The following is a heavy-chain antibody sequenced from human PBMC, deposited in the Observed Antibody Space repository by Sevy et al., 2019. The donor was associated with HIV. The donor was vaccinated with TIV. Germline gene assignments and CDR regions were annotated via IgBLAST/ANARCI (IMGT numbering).Heavy chain of an antibody. CDR3: AKGPYRPDSSSWNEGFDY. Sequence: GGSLRLSCAASGFTFSSYGMHWVRQAPGKGLEWVAVISYDGSNKYYADSVKGRFTISRDNSKNTLYLQMNSLRAEDTAVYYCAKGPYRPDSSSWNEGFDYWGQRTLVTVSS. CDR2: ISYDGSNK. CDR1: GFTFSSYG. V-gene: IGHV3-30*18. J-gene: IGHJ4*02. D-gene: IGHD6-13*01.